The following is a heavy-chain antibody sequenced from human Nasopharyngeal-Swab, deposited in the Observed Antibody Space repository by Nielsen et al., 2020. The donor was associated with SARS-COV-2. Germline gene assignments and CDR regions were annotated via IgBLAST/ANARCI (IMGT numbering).Heavy chain of an antibody. J-gene: IGHJ4*02. Sequence: SETLSLTCTVSGFSITSGYYWGWIRQPPGTGPEYIGSIFRSGDVRYSPSLSSRVTMSVDTSKNQMSLRLRSATAADTAMYYCARLGYGDYEDDYWGQGILVTVSS. CDR1: GFSITSGYY. CDR2: IFRSGDV. D-gene: IGHD2-21*02. CDR3: ARLGYGDYEDDY. V-gene: IGHV4-38-2*02.